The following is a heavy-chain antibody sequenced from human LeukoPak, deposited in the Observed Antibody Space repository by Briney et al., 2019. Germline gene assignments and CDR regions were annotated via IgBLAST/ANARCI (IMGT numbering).Heavy chain of an antibody. D-gene: IGHD3-3*01. CDR2: ISAYNGNT. CDR3: ARSTYYDFWSGYLFGY. Sequence: ASVKVSCKASGYTFTSYGISWVRQAPGQGLEWMGWISAYNGNTNYAQKLQGRVTMTTDTSTSTAYVELRSLRSDDTAVYYCARSTYYDFWSGYLFGYWGQGTLVTVSS. V-gene: IGHV1-18*01. CDR1: GYTFTSYG. J-gene: IGHJ4*02.